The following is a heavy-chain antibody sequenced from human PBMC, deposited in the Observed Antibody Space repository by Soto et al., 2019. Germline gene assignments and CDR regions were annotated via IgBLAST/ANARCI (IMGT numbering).Heavy chain of an antibody. J-gene: IGHJ4*02. Sequence: QLQLQESGPGLVKPSETLSLTCTVSGGSVSSSGNYWGWIRQPPGKGLEWIGSVQNSGNTYYNPFLKSRVTISVDTSKNQFSLNLSSVPAADTSVYYCARGLSSPSAAGVWGQGTLVTVSS. D-gene: IGHD6-6*01. CDR3: ARGLSSPSAAGV. V-gene: IGHV4-39*01. CDR1: GGSVSSSGNY. CDR2: VQNSGNT.